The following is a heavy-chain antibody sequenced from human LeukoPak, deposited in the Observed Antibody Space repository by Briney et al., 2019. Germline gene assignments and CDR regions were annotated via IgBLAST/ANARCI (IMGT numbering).Heavy chain of an antibody. CDR3: TREAEDLPGVITFLY. V-gene: IGHV1-18*01. J-gene: IGHJ4*02. CDR1: GYSFTDYG. D-gene: IGHD3-22*01. Sequence: ASVKVSCKASGYSFTDYGVSWVRQAPGQGLEWMGWISPYTGNTDYPRDLRGRVAMTADTSTSTVYMELKSLRSDDTAFYYRTREAEDLPGVITFLYWGQGTLVTVSS. CDR2: ISPYTGNT.